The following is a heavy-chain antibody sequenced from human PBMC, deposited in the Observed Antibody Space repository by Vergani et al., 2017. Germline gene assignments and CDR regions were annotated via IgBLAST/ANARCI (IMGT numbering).Heavy chain of an antibody. CDR2: IIPIFGTA. D-gene: IGHD4-23*01. Sequence: QVQLVQSGAEVKKPGSPVKLSCKASGVTLSSYAISWVRQAPGQGLEWMGGIIPIFGTANYAQKFQGRVTITADESTSTAYMQLSSLRSEDTAVYYCAIDAVVTPGYYYYYYMDVWGKGTTVTVSS. CDR1: GVTLSSYA. J-gene: IGHJ6*03. CDR3: AIDAVVTPGYYYYYYMDV. V-gene: IGHV1-69*01.